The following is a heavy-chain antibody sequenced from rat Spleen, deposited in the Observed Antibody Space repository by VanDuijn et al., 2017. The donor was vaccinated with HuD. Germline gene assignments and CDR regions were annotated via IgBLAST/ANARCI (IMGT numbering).Heavy chain of an antibody. J-gene: IGHJ2*01. V-gene: IGHV2-47*01. CDR1: GLSLTSNS. CDR2: IWNHGGT. Sequence: QVQLKESGPGLVQPSQTLSLTCTVSGLSLTSNSVSWIRQPPGKGLEWIGVIWNHGGTDYNSAIKSRLSISRDTSKSQVFLKMNSLQTEDSAMYFCAIGSVFFDYWGQGVMVTVSS. CDR3: AIGSVFFDY.